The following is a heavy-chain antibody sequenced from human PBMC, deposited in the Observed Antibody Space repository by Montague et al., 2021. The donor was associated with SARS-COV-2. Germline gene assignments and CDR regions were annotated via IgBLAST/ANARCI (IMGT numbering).Heavy chain of an antibody. J-gene: IGHJ4*02. V-gene: IGHV6-1*01. CDR3: ARDSAYSIDY. D-gene: IGHD2-21*01. CDR2: TYYRTKWYN. CDR1: GDSVSSNTVA. Sequence: CAISGDSVSSNTVAWNLFRQSPSTGLEERGRTYYRTKWYNDYAVSMQSRVTINPDTSKNQCSLHVNSVTPEDTAVYYCARDSAYSIDYWGQGLLVTVSS.